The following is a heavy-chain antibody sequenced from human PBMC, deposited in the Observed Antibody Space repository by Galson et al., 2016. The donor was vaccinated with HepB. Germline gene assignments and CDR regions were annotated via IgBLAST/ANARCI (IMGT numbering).Heavy chain of an antibody. CDR3: VRRKDGVMVTRNYYGLDG. D-gene: IGHD2-8*01. Sequence: QSGAEVKKPGESLKISCEASGYSFTSFWIGWVRQMPGKGLEWMGVINPGNFDICYSPSFQGQVTISADKSIRIAYLQRGSLRATDTAIYWCVRRKDGVMVTRNYYGLDGRGQGTTVSVSS. CDR1: GYSFTSFW. CDR2: INPGNFDI. J-gene: IGHJ6*02. V-gene: IGHV5-51*01.